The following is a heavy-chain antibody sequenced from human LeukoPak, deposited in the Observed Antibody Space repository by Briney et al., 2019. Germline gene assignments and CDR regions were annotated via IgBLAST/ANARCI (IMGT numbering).Heavy chain of an antibody. CDR1: GFTVSSSY. J-gene: IGHJ4*02. CDR3: ARGTYYYDSSGSLDY. D-gene: IGHD3-22*01. V-gene: IGHV3-53*05. Sequence: TGGSLRLSCAASGFTVSSSYMSWVRQAPGKGLEWVSVIYSGGSTYYADSVKGRFTISRDNSKNTLYLQMNSLRAEDTAVYYCARGTYYYDSSGSLDYWGQGTLVTVSS. CDR2: IYSGGST.